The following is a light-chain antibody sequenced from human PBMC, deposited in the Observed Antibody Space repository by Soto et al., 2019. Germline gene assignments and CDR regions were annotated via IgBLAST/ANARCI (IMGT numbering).Light chain of an antibody. J-gene: IGKJ1*01. CDR1: QSISSW. V-gene: IGKV1-5*01. CDR3: QQYNYCAAWT. CDR2: DAS. Sequence: DVGMTQFASTLSSSLRDRVTNAYRASQSISSWLAWYQQKPGKAPKLLMFDASHLASGVPSRFSGSGSGTEFTLTISSLLPDDVAAYYCQQYNYCAAWTFGQGTKVDIK.